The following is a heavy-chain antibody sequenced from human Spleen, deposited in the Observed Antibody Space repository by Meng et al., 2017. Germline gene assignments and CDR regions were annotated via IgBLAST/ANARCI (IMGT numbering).Heavy chain of an antibody. CDR2: INPSRGDT. Sequence: ASVKVSCKASGYNFVGGYWLYWVRQAPGQGLEWIGWINPSRGDTKYAHKFLGRVTMTTDTSTSTAYMELRSLRSDDTAVYYCARVSSGIAAAGTGYFQHWGQGTLVTVSS. D-gene: IGHD6-13*01. J-gene: IGHJ1*01. CDR1: GYNFVGGYW. CDR3: ARVSSGIAAAGTGYFQH. V-gene: IGHV1-2*07.